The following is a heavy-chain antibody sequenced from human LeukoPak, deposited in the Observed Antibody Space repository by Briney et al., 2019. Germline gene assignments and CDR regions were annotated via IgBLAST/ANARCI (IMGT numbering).Heavy chain of an antibody. J-gene: IGHJ5*02. CDR2: ISTSVPT. D-gene: IGHD3-10*01. Sequence: SETLSHTCTVSGVSTSSGYWSWIRQPAGKGLEWMGRISTSVPTYYNPSLKSRVTMSLDTSENQFSLKVNSVTAADTAVYYCARGYGSGSYSTWGQGTLVTVSS. CDR1: GVSTSSGY. V-gene: IGHV4-4*07. CDR3: ARGYGSGSYST.